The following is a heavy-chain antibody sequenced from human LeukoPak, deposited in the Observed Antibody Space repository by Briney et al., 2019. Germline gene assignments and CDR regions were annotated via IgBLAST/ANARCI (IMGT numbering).Heavy chain of an antibody. Sequence: GSLRLSCAASGFIFSSYSMNWVRQAPGKGLEWVSSISSSSTYIYYADSVKGRFTISRDNSKNTLYLQMNSLRAEDTAVYYCAKFGSIAVAGTEAFDYWGQGTLVTVSS. CDR1: GFIFSSYS. J-gene: IGHJ4*02. CDR2: ISSSSTYI. D-gene: IGHD6-19*01. V-gene: IGHV3-21*04. CDR3: AKFGSIAVAGTEAFDY.